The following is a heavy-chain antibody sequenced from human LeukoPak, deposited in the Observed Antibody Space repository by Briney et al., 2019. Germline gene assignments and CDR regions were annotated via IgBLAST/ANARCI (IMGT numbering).Heavy chain of an antibody. J-gene: IGHJ4*02. CDR1: GGSISSYY. D-gene: IGHD3-16*01. V-gene: IGHV4-59*08. CDR2: IYYSGST. CDR3: AREIGGYFDY. Sequence: SETLSLTCTVSGGSISSYYWSWIRQPPGKGLEWIGYIYYSGSTNYNPSLKSRVTISVDTSKNQFSLKLSSVTAADTAVYYCAREIGGYFDYWGQGTLVTVSS.